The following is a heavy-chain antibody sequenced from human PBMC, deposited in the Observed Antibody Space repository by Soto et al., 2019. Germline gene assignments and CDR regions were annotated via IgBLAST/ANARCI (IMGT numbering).Heavy chain of an antibody. V-gene: IGHV3-21*01. Sequence: EVQLVESGGGLVKPGGSLRLSCAASGFTFSSYSMNWVRQAPGKGLEWVSSISSSSSYIYYADSVKGRFTISRDNAKNSLYLQMNSLRAEDTAVYYCARDIYYDFWSGYYSDYFDYWGQGTLVTVSS. D-gene: IGHD3-3*01. CDR1: GFTFSSYS. CDR2: ISSSSSYI. J-gene: IGHJ4*02. CDR3: ARDIYYDFWSGYYSDYFDY.